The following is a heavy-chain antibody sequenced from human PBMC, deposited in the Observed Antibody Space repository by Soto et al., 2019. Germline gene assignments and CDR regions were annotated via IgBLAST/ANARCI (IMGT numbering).Heavy chain of an antibody. CDR1: GYTFAEYG. D-gene: IGHD3-3*01. CDR3: ARENPYYDFWSGYYESYYYYYYMDV. CDR2: ISAYNGNT. J-gene: IGHJ6*03. V-gene: IGHV1-18*01. Sequence: GAAVKVSWEGSGYTFAEYGISWGRQAPGQRHEWMGWISAYNGNTNYAQKLQGRVTMTTDTSTSTAYMELRSLRSDDTAVYYCARENPYYDFWSGYYESYYYYYYMDVRGKGTTVTVSS.